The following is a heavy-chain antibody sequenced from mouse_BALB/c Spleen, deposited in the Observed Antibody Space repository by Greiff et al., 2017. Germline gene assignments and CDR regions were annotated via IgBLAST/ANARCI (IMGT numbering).Heavy chain of an antibody. Sequence: EVKLMESGGGLVKPGGSLKLSCAASGFTFSDYYMYWVRQTPEKRLEWVATISDGGSYTYYPDSVKGRFTISRDNAKNNLYLQMSSLKSEDTAMYYCARDGYGNYDGVDYWGQGTTLTVSS. CDR2: ISDGGSYT. D-gene: IGHD2-10*02. J-gene: IGHJ2*01. CDR3: ARDGYGNYDGVDY. CDR1: GFTFSDYY. V-gene: IGHV5-4*02.